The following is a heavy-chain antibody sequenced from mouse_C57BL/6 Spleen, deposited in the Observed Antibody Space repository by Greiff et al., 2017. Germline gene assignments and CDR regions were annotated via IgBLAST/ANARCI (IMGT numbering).Heavy chain of an antibody. CDR2: IWSGGST. Sequence: VMLVESGPGLVQPSQSLSITCTVSGFSLPSYGVHWVRQSPGKGLEWLGVIWSGGSTDYNAAFISRLSISKDNSKSQVFFKMNSLQADDTAIYYCARTAMVTTGTWFAYWGQGTLVTVSA. J-gene: IGHJ3*01. D-gene: IGHD2-2*01. CDR1: GFSLPSYG. CDR3: ARTAMVTTGTWFAY. V-gene: IGHV2-2*01.